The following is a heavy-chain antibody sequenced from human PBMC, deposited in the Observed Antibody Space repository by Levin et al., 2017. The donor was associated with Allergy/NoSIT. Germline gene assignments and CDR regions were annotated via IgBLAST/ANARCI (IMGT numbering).Heavy chain of an antibody. J-gene: IGHJ3*02. Sequence: GESLKIFCKGSGYSFISYWIGWVRQMPGKGLEWMGIIYPGDSDTTYSPSFQGQVTISADKSISTAYLQWRSLKASDTAMYYCARRGAGDAFHIWGQGTMVTVSS. CDR2: IYPGDSDT. CDR3: ARRGAGDAFHI. D-gene: IGHD6-19*01. V-gene: IGHV5-51*01. CDR1: GYSFISYW.